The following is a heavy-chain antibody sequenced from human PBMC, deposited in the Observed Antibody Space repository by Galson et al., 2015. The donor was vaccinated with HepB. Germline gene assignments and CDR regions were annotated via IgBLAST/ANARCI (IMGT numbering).Heavy chain of an antibody. V-gene: IGHV3-21*01. CDR3: ARGRLPWTIWLGGY. J-gene: IGHJ4*02. CDR2: ISSSSSYI. Sequence: SLRLSCAASGFTFSSYSMNWVRQAPGKGLEWVSSISSSSSYIYYADSVKGRFTISRDNAKNSLYLQMNSLRAEDTAVYYCARGRLPWTIWLGGYWGQGTLVTVSS. CDR1: GFTFSSYS. D-gene: IGHD5-18*01.